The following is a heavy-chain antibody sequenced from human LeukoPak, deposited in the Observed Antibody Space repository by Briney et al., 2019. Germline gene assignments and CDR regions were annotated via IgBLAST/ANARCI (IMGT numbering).Heavy chain of an antibody. CDR3: AKSGGYGLIDY. CDR1: GASVSGSSYY. D-gene: IGHD1-26*01. Sequence: TPSETLSLTCTVSGASVSGSSYYWGWIRHPPVKGLEWIGSIYSSGSTYYNASLQSRVTISIETSKNQISLRLNSVTAADTANYYCAKSGGYGLIDYWGQGTLVTVSS. V-gene: IGHV4-39*01. CDR2: IYSSGST. J-gene: IGHJ4*02.